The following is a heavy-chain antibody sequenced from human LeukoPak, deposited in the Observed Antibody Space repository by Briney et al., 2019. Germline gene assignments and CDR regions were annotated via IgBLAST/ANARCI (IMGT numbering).Heavy chain of an antibody. J-gene: IGHJ5*02. CDR3: AREPRGILDP. V-gene: IGHV4-59*01. Sequence: SSETLSLTCTVSGGSISSYYWSWIRQPPGKGLEWIGYIYYSGSTNYTPSLKSRVTISVDTSKNQFSLKLSSVTAADTAVYYCAREPRGILDPWGQGTLVTVSS. CDR1: GGSISSYY. CDR2: IYYSGST. D-gene: IGHD3-10*01.